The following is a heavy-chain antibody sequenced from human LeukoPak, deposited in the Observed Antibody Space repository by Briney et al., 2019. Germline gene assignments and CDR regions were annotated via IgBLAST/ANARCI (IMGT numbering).Heavy chain of an antibody. CDR1: GYSFSTHW. Sequence: LGESLKISCKGSGYSFSTHWIGWVRQMPGKGLEWLGIIYAGDFDTRYSPSFQGQVTISADKSISTAYLQWSSLKASDTAMYYCARREASQFNWFDPWGQGTLVTVSS. J-gene: IGHJ5*02. CDR2: IYAGDFDT. CDR3: ARREASQFNWFDP. V-gene: IGHV5-51*01.